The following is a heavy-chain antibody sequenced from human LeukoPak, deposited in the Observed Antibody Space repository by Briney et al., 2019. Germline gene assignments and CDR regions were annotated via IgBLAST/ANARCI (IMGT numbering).Heavy chain of an antibody. CDR3: ARDLAWGAFDY. CDR1: GFTFSSYD. Sequence: GGSLRLPCAASGFTFSSYDMSWVRQAPGKGLEWVSGITISGSAGSTYCADSVKGRFTISRDDSRNTLSLQMNSLRVEDTAVYYCARDLAWGAFDYWGQGILVAVSS. D-gene: IGHD7-27*01. J-gene: IGHJ4*02. CDR2: ISGSAGST. V-gene: IGHV3-23*01.